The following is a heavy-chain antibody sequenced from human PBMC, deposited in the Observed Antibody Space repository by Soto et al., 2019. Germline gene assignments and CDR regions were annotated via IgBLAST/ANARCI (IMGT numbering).Heavy chain of an antibody. Sequence: ASLRVSFTASGYTFSIYYMHWVRQAPGQGLEWMGIINPSGGSTSYAQKFQGRVTMTRDTSTSTVYMELSSLRSEDTAVYYCARATDYGLSLNKCDYWEQGTL. D-gene: IGHD3-10*01. CDR2: INPSGGST. CDR1: GYTFSIYY. V-gene: IGHV1-46*01. CDR3: ARATDYGLSLNKCDY. J-gene: IGHJ4*02.